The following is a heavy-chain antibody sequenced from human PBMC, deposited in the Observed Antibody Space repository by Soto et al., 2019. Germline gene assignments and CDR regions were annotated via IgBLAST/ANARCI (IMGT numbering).Heavy chain of an antibody. CDR1: GLTFSSYA. J-gene: IGHJ4*02. CDR2: ITGSGGST. D-gene: IGHD6-13*01. CDR3: AKDVRISSWSHFDY. V-gene: IGHV3-23*01. Sequence: EVQLLESGGGLVQPGGSLRLSCAASGLTFSSYAMSWGRHAPGKGLEWVSAITGSGGSTYYADSVKGRFTISRDNSKNNVYLQMNSLRAEDTALYYCAKDVRISSWSHFDYRGQGTLVTGPS.